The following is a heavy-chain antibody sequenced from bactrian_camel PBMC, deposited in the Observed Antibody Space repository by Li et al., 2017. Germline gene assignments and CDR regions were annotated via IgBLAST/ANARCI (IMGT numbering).Heavy chain of an antibody. Sequence: QLVESGGGAVQAGDSLKLSCTVSGFTYDRFDMAWFRQAPGNECELLSIIHMDGSTWYAASVKGRFTISKDNAKNTLYLQMNSLKPEDTAMYYCAAGGPGTGGGLRLFFTGRPFGAWGQGTQVTVS. CDR2: IHMDGST. D-gene: IGHD1*01. CDR3: AAGGPGTGGGLRLFFTGRPFGA. CDR1: GFTYDRFD. V-gene: IGHV3S55*01. J-gene: IGHJ6*01.